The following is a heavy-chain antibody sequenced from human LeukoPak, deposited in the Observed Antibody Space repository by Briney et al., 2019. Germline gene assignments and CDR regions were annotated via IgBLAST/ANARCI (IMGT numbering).Heavy chain of an antibody. CDR3: ARLIVVVPAAIPDAFDI. D-gene: IGHD2-2*02. Sequence: SETLTLTCTVSGGSISSYYWSWIRQPPGKGLEWIWYIYYSGSTNYNPSLKSRVTISVDTSKNQFSLKLSSVTAADTAVYYCARLIVVVPAAIPDAFDIWGQGTMVTVSS. V-gene: IGHV4-59*01. CDR1: GGSISSYY. J-gene: IGHJ3*02. CDR2: IYYSGST.